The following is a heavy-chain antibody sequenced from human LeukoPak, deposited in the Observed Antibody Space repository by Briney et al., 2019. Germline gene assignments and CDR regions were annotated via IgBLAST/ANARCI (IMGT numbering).Heavy chain of an antibody. CDR2: IYYSGST. V-gene: IGHV4-39*02. Sequence: SETLSLTCTVSGGSISSSSYYWGWIRQPPGKGLEWIGSIYYSGSTYYNPSLKSRVTISVDTSKNQFSLKLSSVTAADTAVYYCAREQYQLLPDYWGQGTQVTVSS. CDR1: GGSISSSSYY. J-gene: IGHJ4*02. CDR3: AREQYQLLPDY. D-gene: IGHD2-2*01.